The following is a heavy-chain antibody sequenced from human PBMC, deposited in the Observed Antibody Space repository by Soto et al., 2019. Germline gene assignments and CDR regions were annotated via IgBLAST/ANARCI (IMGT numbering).Heavy chain of an antibody. Sequence: GGSLRLYCAASGFTFSSYGMHWVRKAPGKGLEWVAVIWYDGSNKYYADSVKGRFTISRDNSKNTLYLQMNSRRAEDTALYYCARDRVANGAFDIRGQGTMVTVS. CDR3: ARDRVANGAFDI. V-gene: IGHV3-33*01. CDR1: GFTFSSYG. CDR2: IWYDGSNK. J-gene: IGHJ3*02. D-gene: IGHD2-15*01.